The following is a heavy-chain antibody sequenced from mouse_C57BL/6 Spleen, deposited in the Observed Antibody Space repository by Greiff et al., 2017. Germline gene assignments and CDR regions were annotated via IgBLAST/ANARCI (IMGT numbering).Heavy chain of an antibody. CDR1: GYSFTDYN. D-gene: IGHD1-1*01. CDR3: ARDYWSSYAMDY. V-gene: IGHV1-39*01. CDR2: INPNYGTT. Sequence: VQLQQSGPELVKPGASVKISCKASGYSFTDYNMNWVKQSNGQSLEWIGVINPNYGTTSYNQKFKSKATLTVDQSSSTAYMQLNSLTSEDSVDYYCARDYWSSYAMDYWGQGTSVTVSA. J-gene: IGHJ4*01.